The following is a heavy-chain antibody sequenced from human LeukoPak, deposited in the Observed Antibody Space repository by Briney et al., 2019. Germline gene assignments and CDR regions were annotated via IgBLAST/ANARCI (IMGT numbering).Heavy chain of an antibody. CDR2: SSGYNGNT. D-gene: IGHD1-7*01. CDR3: ARGSITRSTYSVY. Sequence: ASVKVSCKASGYIFTSYGIIWMRQAPGQGLEWMGWSSGYNGNTNYAEKFQGRVTMTTDSSTSTAYMELRSLRSDDTAVYYCARGSITRSTYSVYWGQGTLVTVSS. CDR1: GYIFTSYG. J-gene: IGHJ4*02. V-gene: IGHV1-18*01.